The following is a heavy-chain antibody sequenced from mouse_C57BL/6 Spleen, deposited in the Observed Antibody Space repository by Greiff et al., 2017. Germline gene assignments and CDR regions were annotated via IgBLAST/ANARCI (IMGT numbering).Heavy chain of an antibody. J-gene: IGHJ4*01. Sequence: EVQLQQSGPELVKPGASVKISCKASGYTFTDYYMNWVKQSHGKSLEWIGDINPNNGGTSYNQKFKGKATLTVDKSSSTAYMELRSLTSEDSAVYYGARDYYSNYERAMDYWGQGTSVTVSS. CDR1: GYTFTDYY. CDR2: INPNNGGT. CDR3: ARDYYSNYERAMDY. V-gene: IGHV1-26*01. D-gene: IGHD2-5*01.